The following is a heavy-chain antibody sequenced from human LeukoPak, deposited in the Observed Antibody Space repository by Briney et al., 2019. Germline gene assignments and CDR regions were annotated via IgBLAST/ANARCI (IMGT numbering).Heavy chain of an antibody. V-gene: IGHV3-7*01. J-gene: IGHJ5*02. CDR3: ATEGTDGRGSFGWFDP. CDR1: GFTFSDYW. D-gene: IGHD3-10*01. CDR2: IKEDGSVK. Sequence: QPGGSLRLSCVASGFTFSDYWMTWVRQAPGKGLEWVANIKEDGSVKYYVDSVKGRFTISRDNAKNSLYLQLNSLRVEDTAVYYCATEGTDGRGSFGWFDPWGQGTLVTVSS.